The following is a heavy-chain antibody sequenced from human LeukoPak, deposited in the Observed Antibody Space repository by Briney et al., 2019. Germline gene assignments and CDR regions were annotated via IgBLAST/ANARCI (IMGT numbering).Heavy chain of an antibody. CDR2: ISAYNGNT. V-gene: IGHV1-18*01. Sequence: ASVKVSCKASGHTFTSYGISWVRQAPGQGLKWMGWISAYNGNTNYAQKLQGRLTLTTDTSTSTAYMELRSLRSDDTAVYYCASCHCTNGVCYGECEYFQHWGQGTLVTVSS. CDR1: GHTFTSYG. J-gene: IGHJ1*01. CDR3: ASCHCTNGVCYGECEYFQH. D-gene: IGHD2-8*01.